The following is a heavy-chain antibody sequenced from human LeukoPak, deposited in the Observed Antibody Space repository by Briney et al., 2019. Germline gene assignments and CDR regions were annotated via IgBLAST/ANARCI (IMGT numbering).Heavy chain of an antibody. Sequence: SVKVSCKASGGTFSSYTISWVRQAPGQGLEWMGRIIPILGIANYAQKFQGRVTITADKSTSTAYMELSSLRSEDTAVYYCARDRGRRYYDSSGYQPFVYWGQGTLVTVSS. CDR3: ARDRGRRYYDSSGYQPFVY. CDR1: GGTFSSYT. D-gene: IGHD3-22*01. V-gene: IGHV1-69*04. J-gene: IGHJ4*02. CDR2: IIPILGIA.